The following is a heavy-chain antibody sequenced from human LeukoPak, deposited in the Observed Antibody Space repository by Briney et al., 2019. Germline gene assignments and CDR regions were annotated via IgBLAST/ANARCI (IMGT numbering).Heavy chain of an antibody. D-gene: IGHD3-3*01. J-gene: IGHJ4*02. Sequence: ASVKVSCKASGYTFTSYYMHWVPQAPGQGLEWMGIINPSGGSTRYAQMFQGRVTMTRDTSTSTVYMELSSLRSEDTAVYYCARAEWRDDYYFDYWGQGTLVTVSS. CDR2: INPSGGST. CDR3: ARAEWRDDYYFDY. CDR1: GYTFTSYY. V-gene: IGHV1-46*01.